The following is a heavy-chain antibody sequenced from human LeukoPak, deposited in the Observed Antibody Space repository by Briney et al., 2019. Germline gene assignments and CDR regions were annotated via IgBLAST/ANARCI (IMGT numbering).Heavy chain of an antibody. CDR3: ARDSSSQGYFDY. J-gene: IGHJ4*02. D-gene: IGHD6-13*01. CDR1: GGSISSYY. V-gene: IGHV4-4*07. CDR2: IYTSGST. Sequence: SETLSLTCTVSGGSISSYYWSWIRQPAGKGLEWIGRIYTSGSTNYNPSLKSRVTMSVDTSKNQFSLKLSSVTAADTAVYYCARDSSSQGYFDYWAREPWSPSPQ.